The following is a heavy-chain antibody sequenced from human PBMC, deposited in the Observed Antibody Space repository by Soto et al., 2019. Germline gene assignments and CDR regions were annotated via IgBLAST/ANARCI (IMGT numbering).Heavy chain of an antibody. Sequence: SETLSLTCAVYGGSFSGYCWTWIRQPPGTGLEWIGEINHGGSTNYNPSLKSRVTISVDTSKNQFSLKLTSVTAADTAVYYCARDKITGLFDYWGQGTLVTVSS. CDR3: ARDKITGLFDY. J-gene: IGHJ4*02. CDR1: GGSFSGYC. V-gene: IGHV4-34*01. CDR2: INHGGST. D-gene: IGHD2-8*02.